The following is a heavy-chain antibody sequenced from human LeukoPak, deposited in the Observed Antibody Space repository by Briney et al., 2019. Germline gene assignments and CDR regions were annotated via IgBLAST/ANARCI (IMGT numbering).Heavy chain of an antibody. CDR1: GFTFSSYG. CDR2: ISPSGDIA. Sequence: GGSLRLSCEASGFTFSSYGMNWVRQAPGKGLEWVSGISPSGDIAYYVDSVKGQLTISRDNFKNTMYLQMNSLRAEDTAVYYCARNLPERSRLITMIRGVRSWFDPWGQGTLVTVSS. J-gene: IGHJ5*02. D-gene: IGHD3-10*01. CDR3: ARNLPERSRLITMIRGVRSWFDP. V-gene: IGHV3-23*01.